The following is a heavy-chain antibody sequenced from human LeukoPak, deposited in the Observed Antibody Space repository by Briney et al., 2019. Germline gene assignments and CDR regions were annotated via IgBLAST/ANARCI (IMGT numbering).Heavy chain of an antibody. J-gene: IGHJ4*02. CDR3: ARDGDSSSWSYYFDY. D-gene: IGHD6-13*01. V-gene: IGHV4-4*07. CDR2: IYTSGST. CDR1: GGSISSYY. Sequence: SETLSLTCTVSGGSISSYYWSWIRQPAGKGLEWIGRIYTSGSTNYNPSLKSRVTMSVDTSKNQFSLKLSSVTAADTAVYYCARDGDSSSWSYYFDYWGQGTLVTVSS.